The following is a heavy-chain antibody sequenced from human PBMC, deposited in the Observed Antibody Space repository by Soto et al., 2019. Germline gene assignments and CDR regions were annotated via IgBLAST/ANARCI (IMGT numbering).Heavy chain of an antibody. J-gene: IGHJ5*02. CDR2: IYHSGST. CDR3: ARETAVAATFWFDP. V-gene: IGHV4-4*02. CDR1: SGSISSSNW. Sequence: SETLSLTCAVSSGSISSSNWWSWVRQPPGKGLEWIGEIYHSGSTNYNPSLKSRVTISVDKSKNQFSLKLSSVTAADTAVYYCARETAVAATFWFDPWGQGTLVTVSS. D-gene: IGHD2-15*01.